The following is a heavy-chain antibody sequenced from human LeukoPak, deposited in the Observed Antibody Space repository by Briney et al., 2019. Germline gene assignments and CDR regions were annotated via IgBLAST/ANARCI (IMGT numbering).Heavy chain of an antibody. V-gene: IGHV3-23*01. CDR3: AKDGVPSRWFGRNYFDY. Sequence: GGSLRLSCAASGFTFSSYAMSWVRQAPGKGLEWVSAISGSGGITYYADSVKGRFTISRDNSKNTLYLQINSLRAEETAVYYCAKDGVPSRWFGRNYFDYWGQGTLVTVSS. CDR2: ISGSGGIT. D-gene: IGHD3-10*01. J-gene: IGHJ4*02. CDR1: GFTFSSYA.